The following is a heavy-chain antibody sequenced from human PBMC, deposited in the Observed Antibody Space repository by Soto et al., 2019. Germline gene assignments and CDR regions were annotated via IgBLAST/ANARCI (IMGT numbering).Heavy chain of an antibody. CDR2: INPKSGGT. V-gene: IGHV1-2*04. CDR1: GYSFTDYX. CDR3: ARGHSTDCSNGVCSFFYNHEMDV. J-gene: IGHJ6*02. D-gene: IGHD2-8*01. Sequence: ASVKVSCKASGYSFTDYXIHWVRQAPGQGLEWLGRINPKSGGTSTAQKFQGWVTMTRDRSISTVYMELTRLRSDDTAVYFCARGHSTDCSNGVCSFFYNHEMDVWGQGTTVTVSS.